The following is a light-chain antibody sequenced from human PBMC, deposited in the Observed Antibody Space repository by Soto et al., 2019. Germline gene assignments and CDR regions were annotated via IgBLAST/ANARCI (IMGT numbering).Light chain of an antibody. CDR1: QSVSSK. Sequence: EIVMTQSPATLSVSPGERATLSCRASQSVSSKSAWYQQKPGQAPRLLIYGASTRATGIPARFSGSGSGTEFTLTISSLQSEDFAVYHCQQYDGWPRTFGQGTKV. CDR2: GAS. J-gene: IGKJ1*01. V-gene: IGKV3-15*01. CDR3: QQYDGWPRT.